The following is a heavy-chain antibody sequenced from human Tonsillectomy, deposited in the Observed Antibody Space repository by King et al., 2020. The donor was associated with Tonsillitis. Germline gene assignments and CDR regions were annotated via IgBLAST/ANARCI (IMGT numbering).Heavy chain of an antibody. V-gene: IGHV5-10-1*03. CDR3: ARHQPPDYYDTKVTMAV. CDR1: GYSFTSYW. Sequence: VQLVESGAEVKKPGESLRISCKGSGYSFTSYWISWVRQMPGKGLEWMGRIDPRDSYTNYSPSFQGHVTISADKSISTSYLQWSSLKASDTAMYYCARHQPPDYYDTKVTMAVWGQGATVTVSS. J-gene: IGHJ6*02. CDR2: IDPRDSYT. D-gene: IGHD3-22*01.